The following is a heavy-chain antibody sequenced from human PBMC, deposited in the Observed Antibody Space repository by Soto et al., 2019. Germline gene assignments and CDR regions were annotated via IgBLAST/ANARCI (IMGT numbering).Heavy chain of an antibody. V-gene: IGHV4-39*01. J-gene: IGHJ2*01. D-gene: IGHD4-17*01. CDR1: GGSISSSSYY. CDR3: ARRGTTVTHWYFDL. CDR2: IYYSGST. Sequence: QLQLQESGPGLVKPSETLSLTCTVSGGSISSSSYYWGWIRQPPGKGLEWIGSIYYSGSTYYNPSLQRRVTISVDTSKNQFSLKLSSVTAADTAVYYCARRGTTVTHWYFDLWGRGTLVTVSS.